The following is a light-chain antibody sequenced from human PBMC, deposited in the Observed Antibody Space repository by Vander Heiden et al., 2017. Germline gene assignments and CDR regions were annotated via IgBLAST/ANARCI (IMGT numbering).Light chain of an antibody. V-gene: IGKV3D-15*01. CDR2: GAA. Sequence: EIVMPPSPATLAVSPGESATLSCRASQRVSSNLAWYQQKPGQAPRLLIYGAATRVTGIPARFSGSGSGTEFTLTISSLQSEDFAVYYCQQYNNWPPLTFGGGTKVEIK. CDR3: QQYNNWPPLT. CDR1: QRVSSN. J-gene: IGKJ4*01.